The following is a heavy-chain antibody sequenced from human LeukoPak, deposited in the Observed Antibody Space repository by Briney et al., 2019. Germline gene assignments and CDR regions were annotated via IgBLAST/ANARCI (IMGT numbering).Heavy chain of an antibody. V-gene: IGHV4-59*08. Sequence: SETLSLTCTVSGGSISSYYWSWLRQPPGKGLEGFGYIYYSGSTNYNPSLKSRVTISVDTSKNQFSLKLSSVTAADTAVYYCARHVRNFDWLLGRPYNWFDPWGQGTLVTVSS. J-gene: IGHJ5*02. CDR1: GGSISSYY. CDR2: IYYSGST. D-gene: IGHD3-9*01. CDR3: ARHVRNFDWLLGRPYNWFDP.